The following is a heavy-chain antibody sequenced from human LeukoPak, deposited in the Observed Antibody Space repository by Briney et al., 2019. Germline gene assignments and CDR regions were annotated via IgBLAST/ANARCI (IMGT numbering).Heavy chain of an antibody. CDR3: AGDLGQPYYFDY. D-gene: IGHD3-16*01. Sequence: GGSLRLSCAASGFTFSSYSMNWVRQAPGKGLEWVSSISSSSSSYIYYADSVKGRFTISRDNAKNSLYLQMNSLRAEDTAVYYCAGDLGQPYYFDYWGQGTLVTVSS. CDR2: ISSSSSSYI. J-gene: IGHJ4*02. V-gene: IGHV3-21*01. CDR1: GFTFSSYS.